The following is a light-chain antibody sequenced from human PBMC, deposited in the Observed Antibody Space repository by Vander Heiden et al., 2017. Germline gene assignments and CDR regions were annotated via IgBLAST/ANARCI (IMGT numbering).Light chain of an antibody. CDR2: AAS. Sequence: DIQMTQSPSSLSASVGDRVTITCRASQSISSYLNWYQQKPGKAPKLLIYAASSLQSGVPSRFSDSGSGTDFTLTISSRQPEDFATYYCQQNYSTPPFTFGHGTKVDIK. CDR1: QSISSY. CDR3: QQNYSTPPFT. J-gene: IGKJ3*01. V-gene: IGKV1-39*01.